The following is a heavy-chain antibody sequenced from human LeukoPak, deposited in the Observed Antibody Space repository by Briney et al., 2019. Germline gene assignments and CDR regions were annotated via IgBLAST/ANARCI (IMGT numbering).Heavy chain of an antibody. CDR3: ARERGIAAAGYYYYYGMDV. V-gene: IGHV1-2*04. Sequence: ASVKVSCKASGYTFTGYYMHWVRQAPGQGLEWMGWINSNSGGTNYAQKFQGWVTMTRDTSISTAYMELSRLRSDDTAVYYCARERGIAAAGYYYYYGMDVWGQGTTVTVSS. D-gene: IGHD6-13*01. J-gene: IGHJ6*02. CDR2: INSNSGGT. CDR1: GYTFTGYY.